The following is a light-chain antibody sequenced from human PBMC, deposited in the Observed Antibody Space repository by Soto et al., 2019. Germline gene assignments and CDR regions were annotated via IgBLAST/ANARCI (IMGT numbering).Light chain of an antibody. CDR3: QKYNSPSLT. CDR1: QGISNY. CDR2: AAS. Sequence: DIQMTQSPSSLSASVGDRVTITCRASQGISNYLAWYQQKPGKVPKLLIYAASTLQSGVPSRFXGSGSGTXXXXXXXXXQPEDVATYYCQKYNSPSLTFGGGTKVEIK. J-gene: IGKJ4*01. V-gene: IGKV1-27*01.